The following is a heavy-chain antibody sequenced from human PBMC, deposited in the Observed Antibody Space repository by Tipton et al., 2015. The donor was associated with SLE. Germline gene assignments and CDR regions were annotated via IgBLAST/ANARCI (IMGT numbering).Heavy chain of an antibody. V-gene: IGHV4-34*01. CDR3: ASIAVAGEIGY. D-gene: IGHD6-19*01. J-gene: IGHJ4*02. CDR1: GGSFSGYY. CDR2: INHSGST. Sequence: TLSLTCAVYGGSFSGYYWSWIRQPPGKGLEWIGEINHSGSTNYNPSLKSRVTISVDTSKNQFSLKLSSVTAADTAVYYWASIAVAGEIGYWGQGTLVTVSS.